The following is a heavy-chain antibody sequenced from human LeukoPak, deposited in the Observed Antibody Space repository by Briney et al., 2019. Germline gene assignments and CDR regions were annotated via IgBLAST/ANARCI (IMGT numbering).Heavy chain of an antibody. CDR2: VSGSGGNV. J-gene: IGHJ5*02. CDR3: ARDIRNYYDSGAYGWFDP. V-gene: IGHV3-23*01. Sequence: GGSLRLSCAASGFTFSSYGMSWVRQAPGKGLEWVSSVSGSGGNVYYAGSVRGRFTISRDNSKNTVYLQMNSLRAEDTATYYCARDIRNYYDSGAYGWFDPWGQGTLVPVSS. CDR1: GFTFSSYG. D-gene: IGHD3-10*01.